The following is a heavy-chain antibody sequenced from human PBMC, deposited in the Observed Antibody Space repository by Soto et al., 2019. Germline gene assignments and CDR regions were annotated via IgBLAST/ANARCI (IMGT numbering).Heavy chain of an antibody. CDR1: GYTFTSYG. CDR2: ISAYNGNT. CDR3: ARVVYYYGMDV. Sequence: VASVKVSCKASGYTFTSYGISWVRQAPGQGLEWMGWISAYNGNTNYAQKLQGRVTMTTDTSTSTVYMELRSLRSDDTAVYYCARVVYYYGMDVWGQGTTVTVSS. J-gene: IGHJ6*02. D-gene: IGHD3-10*01. V-gene: IGHV1-18*01.